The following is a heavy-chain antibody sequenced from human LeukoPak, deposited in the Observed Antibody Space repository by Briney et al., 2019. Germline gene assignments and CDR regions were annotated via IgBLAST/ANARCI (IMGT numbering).Heavy chain of an antibody. CDR3: ARDGYSYGISYDAFDI. V-gene: IGHV4-59*01. CDR2: IYYSGHT. J-gene: IGHJ3*02. CDR1: GDSMSSYY. Sequence: PSETLSLTCTVSGDSMSSYYWSWIRQPPGKGLEWIGYIYYSGHTNYNPSLKSRVTISVDTSKNQFSLKMRSVTAADTAVYYCARDGYSYGISYDAFDIWGQGTMVTVSS. D-gene: IGHD5-18*01.